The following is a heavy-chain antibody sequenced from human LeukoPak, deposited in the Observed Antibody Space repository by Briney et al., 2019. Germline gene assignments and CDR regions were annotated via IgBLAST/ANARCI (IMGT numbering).Heavy chain of an antibody. CDR3: TRAALWFGESRRFDY. CDR1: GFTFGDYA. CDR2: IRSKAYGGTT. D-gene: IGHD3-10*01. V-gene: IGHV3-49*03. J-gene: IGHJ4*02. Sequence: PGGSLRLSCTASGFTFGDYAMSWFRQAPGKGLEWVGFIRSKAYGGTTGYAASVKGRFTISRDDSKSIAYLQMNSLKTEDTAVYYCTRAALWFGESRRFDYWGQGTLVTVSS.